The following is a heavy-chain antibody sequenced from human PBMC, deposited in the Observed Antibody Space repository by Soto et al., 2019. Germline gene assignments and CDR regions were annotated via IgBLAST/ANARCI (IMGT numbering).Heavy chain of an antibody. CDR1: GFTFSSYA. CDR3: ATRTNEGLRFLEWLSDYSPRYGMDV. D-gene: IGHD3-3*01. J-gene: IGHJ6*02. V-gene: IGHV3-23*01. CDR2: ISGSGGST. Sequence: GGSLRLSCAASGFTFSSYAMSWVRQAPGKGLEWVSAISGSGGSTYYADSVKGRFTISRDNSKNTLYLPMNSLRAEDTAVYYCATRTNEGLRFLEWLSDYSPRYGMDVWGQGTTVTVSS.